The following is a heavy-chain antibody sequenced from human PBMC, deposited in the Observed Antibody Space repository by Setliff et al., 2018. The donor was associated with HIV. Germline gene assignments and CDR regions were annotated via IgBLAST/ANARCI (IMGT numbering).Heavy chain of an antibody. CDR1: GYTFSNYC. CDR2: IYPGNYDT. CDR3: AKHLSPGSGWYSKARGMDV. Sequence: PGESLKISCKDSGYTFSNYCIAWVRQMPGKGLEWMGIIYPGNYDTTYSPSFQGQVTISADKSIRTAYLQWSSLKASDTAMYYCAKHLSPGSGWYSKARGMDVWGQGATVTVSS. V-gene: IGHV5-51*01. D-gene: IGHD6-19*01. J-gene: IGHJ6*02.